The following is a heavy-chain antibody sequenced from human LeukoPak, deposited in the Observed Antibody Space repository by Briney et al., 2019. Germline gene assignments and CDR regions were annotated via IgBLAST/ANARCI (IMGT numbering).Heavy chain of an antibody. CDR2: ISGSGGST. V-gene: IGHV3-23*01. CDR1: GFTFSSYA. J-gene: IGHJ4*02. CDR3: AKEDILTGYTVGIDY. Sequence: PGGSLRLSCAASGFTFSSYAMSWARQAPGKGLEWVSTISGSGGSTYYADSVKGRFTISRDNSKNTLYLQMNSLRAEDTAVYYRAKEDILTGYTVGIDYWGQGTLVTVSS. D-gene: IGHD3-9*01.